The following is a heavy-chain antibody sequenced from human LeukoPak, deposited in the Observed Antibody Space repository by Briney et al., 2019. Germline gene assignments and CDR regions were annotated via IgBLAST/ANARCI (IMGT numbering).Heavy chain of an antibody. V-gene: IGHV3-9*01. CDR3: AKDRDRCSSTSCYIFDY. CDR2: ISWNSGSI. J-gene: IGHJ4*02. D-gene: IGHD2-2*02. CDR1: GFTFDDYA. Sequence: PGGSLRLSCAASGFTFDDYAMHWVRQAPGKGLEWVSGISWNSGSIGYADSVKGRFTISRDNAKNSLYLQMNSLRAEDTALYYCAKDRDRCSSTSCYIFDYWGQGTLVTVSS.